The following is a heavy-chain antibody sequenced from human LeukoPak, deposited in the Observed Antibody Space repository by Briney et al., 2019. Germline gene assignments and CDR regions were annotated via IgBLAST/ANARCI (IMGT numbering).Heavy chain of an antibody. D-gene: IGHD2-2*01. CDR1: GGSFSGYY. CDR2: INHSGST. CDR3: ARLPSSVVVPAAIRYYYGMDV. J-gene: IGHJ6*04. Sequence: PSETLSLTCAVYGGSFSGYYWSWIRQPPGKGLEWIGEINHSGSTNYNPSLKSRVTISVDTSKNQFSLKLSSVTAADTAVYYCARLPSSVVVPAAIRYYYGMDVWGKGTTLTVSS. V-gene: IGHV4-34*01.